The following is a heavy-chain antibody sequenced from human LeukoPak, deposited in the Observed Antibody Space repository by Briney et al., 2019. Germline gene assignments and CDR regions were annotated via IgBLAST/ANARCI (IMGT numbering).Heavy chain of an antibody. V-gene: IGHV3-7*01. CDR3: ARDFAAGTTSISDF. D-gene: IGHD1-7*01. CDR2: INPEGSEK. J-gene: IGHJ4*02. CDR1: GLTFSSSW. Sequence: QAGGSLRLSCAVSGLTFSSSWMDWVRQAPGKGLEWVASINPEGSEKYSAGSVKGRFTISRDNAKSSLYLQMDSLRAGDTALYYCARDFAAGTTSISDFWGQGTLVTVSS.